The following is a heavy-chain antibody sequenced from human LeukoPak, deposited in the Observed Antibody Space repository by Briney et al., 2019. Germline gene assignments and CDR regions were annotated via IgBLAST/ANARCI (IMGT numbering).Heavy chain of an antibody. CDR2: IYYSGST. D-gene: IGHD6-13*01. J-gene: IGHJ3*02. Sequence: SETLSLTCTVSGGSISSYYWSRIRQPPGKGLEWIGYIYYSGSTNYNPSLKSRVTISVDTSKNQFSLKLSSVTAADTAVYYCAREEDSSSWYRVHAFDIWGQGTMVTVSS. CDR3: AREEDSSSWYRVHAFDI. V-gene: IGHV4-59*01. CDR1: GGSISSYY.